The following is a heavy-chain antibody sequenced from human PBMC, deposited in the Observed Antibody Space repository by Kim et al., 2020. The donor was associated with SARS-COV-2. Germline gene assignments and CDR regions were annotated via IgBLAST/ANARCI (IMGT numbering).Heavy chain of an antibody. V-gene: IGHV5-51*01. Sequence: QSFQGRVTISADKSISTAYRRLSSLKASDTAMYYCAKSYDILTGYYFDYWGQGTLVTVSS. D-gene: IGHD3-9*01. J-gene: IGHJ4*02. CDR3: AKSYDILTGYYFDY.